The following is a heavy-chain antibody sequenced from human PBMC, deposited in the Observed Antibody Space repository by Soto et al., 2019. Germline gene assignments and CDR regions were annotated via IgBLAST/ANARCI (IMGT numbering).Heavy chain of an antibody. CDR2: ISYDGSTK. CDR1: GFTFSSYG. Sequence: GGSLRLSCAASGFTFSSYGMHWVRQAPGKGLEWVAVISYDGSTKYYADSVKGRFTISKDNSKNTLYLQMNSLRAEDTAVYYCAKDLATFSIFDYWGQGTLVTVSS. D-gene: IGHD3-9*01. V-gene: IGHV3-30*18. J-gene: IGHJ4*02. CDR3: AKDLATFSIFDY.